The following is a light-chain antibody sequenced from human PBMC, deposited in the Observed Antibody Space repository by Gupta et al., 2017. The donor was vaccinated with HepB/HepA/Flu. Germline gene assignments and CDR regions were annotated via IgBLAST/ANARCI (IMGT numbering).Light chain of an antibody. J-gene: IGLJ3*02. CDR1: SLRSYY. V-gene: IGLV3-19*01. Sequence: SSELTQDPAVSVALGQTVRITCQGDSLRSYYASWYQQKPGQAPVLVIYGKNNRPSGIPDRFAGSSSGNTASLTISGAQAEDEADYSCNSRDSSGNHLVFGGGTKLTVI. CDR2: GKN. CDR3: NSRDSSGNHLV.